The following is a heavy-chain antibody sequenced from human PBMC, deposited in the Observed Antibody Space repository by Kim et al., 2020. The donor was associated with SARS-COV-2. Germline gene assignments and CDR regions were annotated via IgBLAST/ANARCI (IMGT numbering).Heavy chain of an antibody. CDR2: INHSGST. Sequence: SETLSLTCAVYGGSSSGYYWSWIRQPPGKGLEWNGEINHSGSTNYNPPLKSRVTISVDTSKNQFSLKLSSVTAAATAVYYCARGPGYSSNFYGARNWFDPWGQGTLVTVSS. D-gene: IGHD6-13*01. V-gene: IGHV4-34*01. CDR1: GGSSSGYY. J-gene: IGHJ5*01. CDR3: ARGPGYSSNFYGARNWFDP.